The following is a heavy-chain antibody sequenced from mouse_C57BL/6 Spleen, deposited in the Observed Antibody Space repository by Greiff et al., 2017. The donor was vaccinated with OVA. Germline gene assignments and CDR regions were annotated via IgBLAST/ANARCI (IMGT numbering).Heavy chain of an antibody. V-gene: IGHV7-3*01. CDR1: GFTFTDYY. J-gene: IGHJ1*03. D-gene: IGHD1-1*01. CDR2: IRNKANGYTT. Sequence: EVNVVESGGGLVQPGGSLSLSCAASGFTFTDYYMSWVRQPPGKALEWLGFIRNKANGYTTEYSASVKGRFTISRDNSQSILYLQMNALRAEDSATYYCARYGTVGGYFDVWGTGTTVTVSS. CDR3: ARYGTVGGYFDV.